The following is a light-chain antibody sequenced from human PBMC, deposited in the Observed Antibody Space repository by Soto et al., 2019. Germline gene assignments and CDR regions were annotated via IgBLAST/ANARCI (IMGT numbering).Light chain of an antibody. CDR1: QSVSSN. Sequence: EIVMTQSPATLSVSPGERATLSCRASQSVSSNLAWYQQKRGQAPRVLIYGASTRATRIPARFSGSGSGTVFTLTIRSLQSEDLAVYYCQQYNNWPPTFGQGTKVEIK. V-gene: IGKV3-15*01. CDR2: GAS. CDR3: QQYNNWPPT. J-gene: IGKJ1*01.